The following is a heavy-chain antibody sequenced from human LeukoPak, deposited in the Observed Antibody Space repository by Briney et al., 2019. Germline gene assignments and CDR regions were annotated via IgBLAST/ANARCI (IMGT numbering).Heavy chain of an antibody. CDR1: GGSISSSSYY. J-gene: IGHJ4*02. CDR3: ARKLVRGDYFDY. CDR2: IYYSGST. Sequence: SETLSLTCTVSGGSISSSSYYWGWIRQPPGKGLEWIGSIYYSGSTYYNPSLKSRVTISVDTSKNQFSLKLSSVTAADTAVYYCARKLVRGDYFDYWGQGTLVTASS. D-gene: IGHD6-6*01. V-gene: IGHV4-39*07.